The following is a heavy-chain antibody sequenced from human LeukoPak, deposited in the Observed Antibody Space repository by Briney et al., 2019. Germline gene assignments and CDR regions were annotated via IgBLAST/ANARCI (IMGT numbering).Heavy chain of an antibody. CDR2: ISYDGSNK. Sequence: PGGSLRLSCAAPGFTFSSYGMHWVRQAPGKGLEWVAVISYDGSNKYYADSVKGRFTISRDNSKNTLYLQMNSLRAEDTAVYYCAKDLGMEWELPPGGFDYWGQGTLVTVSS. CDR1: GFTFSSYG. J-gene: IGHJ4*02. D-gene: IGHD1-26*01. V-gene: IGHV3-30*18. CDR3: AKDLGMEWELPPGGFDY.